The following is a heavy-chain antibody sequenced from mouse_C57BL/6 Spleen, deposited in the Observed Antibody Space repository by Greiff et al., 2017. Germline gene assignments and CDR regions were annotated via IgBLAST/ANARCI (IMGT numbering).Heavy chain of an antibody. D-gene: IGHD1-1*01. CDR3: TMGYYGSRYAMDY. CDR2: IDPENGDT. Sequence: VQLQQSGAELVRPGASVKLSCTASGFNIKDDYMHWVKQRPEQGLEWIGWIDPENGDTEYASKFQGKATITADTSSTTAYLQLSSLTSEDTAVYYCTMGYYGSRYAMDYWGQGTSVTVSS. J-gene: IGHJ4*01. V-gene: IGHV14-4*01. CDR1: GFNIKDDY.